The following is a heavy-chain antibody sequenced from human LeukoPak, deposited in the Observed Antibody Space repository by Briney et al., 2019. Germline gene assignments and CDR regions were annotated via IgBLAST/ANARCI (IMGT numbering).Heavy chain of an antibody. Sequence: PSETLSLTCTVSGGSISSYYWSWIRQPPGEGLEWIGYIHYSGSTTYNPSLQSRVSISVDTSENQFSLKLSSVTAADTAVYYCARRYSYCAYYFDYWGQGTLVTVSS. J-gene: IGHJ4*02. D-gene: IGHD5-18*01. CDR2: IHYSGST. V-gene: IGHV4-59*12. CDR1: GGSISSYY. CDR3: ARRYSYCAYYFDY.